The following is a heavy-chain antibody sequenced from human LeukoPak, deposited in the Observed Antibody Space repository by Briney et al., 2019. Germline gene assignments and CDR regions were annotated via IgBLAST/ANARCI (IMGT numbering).Heavy chain of an antibody. Sequence: PGGSLRLSCAASGFTFSDWYMSWIRQDPGKGLEWVSYISSRSDYTDNADSVKGRFTISRDNARNSLFLQMNSLRPEDTAVYYCAKEYLSGFDPWGQGTLVTVSS. CDR1: GFTFSDWY. D-gene: IGHD1-14*01. V-gene: IGHV3-11*06. J-gene: IGHJ5*02. CDR3: AKEYLSGFDP. CDR2: ISSRSDYT.